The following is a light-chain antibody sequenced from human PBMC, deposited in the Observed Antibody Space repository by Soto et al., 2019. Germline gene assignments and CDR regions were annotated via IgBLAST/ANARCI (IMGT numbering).Light chain of an antibody. Sequence: EIVMTQSPATLSVSPGEWATLSCRASQSISTNLAWYQQKPGQPPRLLIYGASTRATGIAARFSGSGSGTEFTLTISSLQSEDFAVYYCQQYNKWPPLTFGGGTKVEI. J-gene: IGKJ4*01. CDR1: QSISTN. CDR3: QQYNKWPPLT. CDR2: GAS. V-gene: IGKV3-15*01.